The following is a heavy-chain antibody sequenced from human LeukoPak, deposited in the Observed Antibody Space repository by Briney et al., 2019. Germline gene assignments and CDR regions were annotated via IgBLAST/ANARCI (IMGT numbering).Heavy chain of an antibody. CDR2: MYYSGDT. D-gene: IGHD3-22*01. Sequence: PSETLSLTRAVSGGSISSGPYYWGWIRQPPGKGLEWIGSMYYSGDTYYKPSLQSRVTISGDPSKNQFSLKLSSVTAADTAVYYCARLRATLTVVVTLFDSWGQGTLVTVSS. J-gene: IGHJ4*02. CDR3: ARLRATLTVVVTLFDS. V-gene: IGHV4-39*01. CDR1: GGSISSGPYY.